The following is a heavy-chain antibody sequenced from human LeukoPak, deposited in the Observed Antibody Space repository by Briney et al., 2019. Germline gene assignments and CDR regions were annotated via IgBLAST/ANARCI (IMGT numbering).Heavy chain of an antibody. J-gene: IGHJ4*02. D-gene: IGHD3-10*01. CDR1: GFTFSSYV. CDR3: AREMVRGVNEAD. V-gene: IGHV3-21*01. CDR2: ISSSSSYI. Sequence: PGGSLRLSCAASGFTFSSYVMSWVRQAPGKGLEWVSSISSSSSYIYYADSVKGRFTISRDNAKNSLYLQMNSLRAEDTAVYYCAREMVRGVNEADWGQGTLVTVSS.